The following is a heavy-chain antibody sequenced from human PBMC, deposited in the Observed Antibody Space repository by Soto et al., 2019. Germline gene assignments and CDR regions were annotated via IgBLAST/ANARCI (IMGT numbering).Heavy chain of an antibody. CDR3: ARGGHDGPHGFDY. D-gene: IGHD3-16*01. CDR2: IYYSGST. J-gene: IGHJ4*02. V-gene: IGHV4-31*03. Sequence: SETLSLTCTVSGGSISSGGYYWSWIRQHPGKGLEWIGYIYYSGSTYYNPSLKSRVTISVDTSKNQFSLKLSSVTAADTAVYYCARGGHDGPHGFDYWGQGTLVTVSS. CDR1: GGSISSGGYY.